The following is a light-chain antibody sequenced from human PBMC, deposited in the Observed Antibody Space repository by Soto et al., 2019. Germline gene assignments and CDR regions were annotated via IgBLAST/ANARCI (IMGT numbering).Light chain of an antibody. CDR3: QRNYNAPSP. CDR1: KCISSY. CDR2: SAS. Sequence: PLTQSPSSLSAFVGDRVTITCRLSKCISSYLNWYRQNPGKVPKLLIYSASNLQSGVPSRLSGSVSGTDFTLTISSPQPEDVATDDGQRNYNAPSPFGPGTKVDIK. J-gene: IGKJ3*01. V-gene: IGKV1-27*01.